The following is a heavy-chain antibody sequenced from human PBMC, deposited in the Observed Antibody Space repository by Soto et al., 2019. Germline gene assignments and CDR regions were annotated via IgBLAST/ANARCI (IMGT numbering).Heavy chain of an antibody. Sequence: EVQLVESGAGLVQPGGSLRLSCAASGFTLSNYWMTWVRQAPGKGLEWVANINYDGSEKNYVDSVKGRFTISRDNTRNSLALQMNTLRAEDTAVYYCLSAGSAVSWGQGTLVTVSS. CDR2: INYDGSEK. J-gene: IGHJ4*02. CDR3: LSAGSAVS. CDR1: GFTLSNYW. V-gene: IGHV3-7*05. D-gene: IGHD3-10*01.